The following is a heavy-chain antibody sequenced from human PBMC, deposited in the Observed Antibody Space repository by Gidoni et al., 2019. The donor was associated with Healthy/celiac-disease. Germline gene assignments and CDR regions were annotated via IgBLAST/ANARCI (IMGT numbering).Heavy chain of an antibody. CDR2: ISYDGSNK. V-gene: IGHV3-30-3*01. J-gene: IGHJ5*02. Sequence: QVQLVESGGGVVRPGRSLRLPCAAPVLPFSSYAMHWGPQAPGKGLEWVAVISYDGSNKYYADSVKGRFTISRDNSKNTLYLQMNSLRAEDTAVYYCARSIAARNNWFDPWGQGTLVTVSS. CDR3: ARSIAARNNWFDP. CDR1: VLPFSSYA. D-gene: IGHD6-6*01.